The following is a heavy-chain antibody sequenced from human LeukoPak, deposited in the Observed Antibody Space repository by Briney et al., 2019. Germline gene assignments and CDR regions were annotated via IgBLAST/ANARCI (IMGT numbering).Heavy chain of an antibody. D-gene: IGHD3-9*01. J-gene: IGHJ3*02. CDR3: ARPTVNFDWFNAFDI. CDR1: GGTFSSYA. CDR2: IIPIFGTA. V-gene: IGHV1-69*13. Sequence: ASVKVSCKASGGTFSSYAISWVRQAPGQGLEWMGGIIPIFGTANYAQKFQGRVTITADESTSTAYMELSSLRSEDTAVYYCARPTVNFDWFNAFDIWGQGTMVTVSS.